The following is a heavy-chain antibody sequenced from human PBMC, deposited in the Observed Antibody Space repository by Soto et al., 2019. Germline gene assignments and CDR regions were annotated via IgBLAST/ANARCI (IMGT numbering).Heavy chain of an antibody. J-gene: IGHJ4*02. CDR2: ISAYNGNT. CDR3: ARRHLVLMVYDH. D-gene: IGHD2-8*01. V-gene: IGHV1-18*01. CDR1: GYTFTSYA. Sequence: ASVKVSCKASGYTFTSYAISWVRQAPGQGLEWMGWISAYNGNTNYAQKLQGRVTMTTDTSTSTAYMELRSLRSDDTAVYYCARRHLVLMVYDHWGQGTLVTVSS.